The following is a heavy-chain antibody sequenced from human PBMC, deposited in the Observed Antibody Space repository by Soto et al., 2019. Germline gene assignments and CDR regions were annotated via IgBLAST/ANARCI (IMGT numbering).Heavy chain of an antibody. CDR1: GFPFTNYY. V-gene: IGHV3-11*06. D-gene: IGHD1-26*01. CDR3: ARDLEVGSYLSYFEF. J-gene: IGHJ4*02. Sequence: GGPLRLSCAASGFPFTNYYISWIRQSPGKGLEWVSYISANNVYTNYADSVKGRFTISRDNGKNSVYLQMNGLRAEDTAVYYRARDLEVGSYLSYFEFWGQGDLVTVST. CDR2: ISANNVYT.